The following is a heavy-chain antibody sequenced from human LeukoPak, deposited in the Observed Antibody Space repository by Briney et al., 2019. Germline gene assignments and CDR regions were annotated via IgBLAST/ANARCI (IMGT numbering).Heavy chain of an antibody. J-gene: IGHJ5*02. CDR3: ARALAVAGTGGFDP. D-gene: IGHD6-19*01. CDR2: INEGGSST. V-gene: IGHV3-74*01. Sequence: GGSLRLSCAGSGYPFSSYWMHWVRQVPGKGLVWVSRINEGGSSTSYAESVRGRFTISRDNAKNTLYLQMNSLRAEDTAVYYCARALAVAGTGGFDPWGQGTLVTVSS. CDR1: GYPFSSYW.